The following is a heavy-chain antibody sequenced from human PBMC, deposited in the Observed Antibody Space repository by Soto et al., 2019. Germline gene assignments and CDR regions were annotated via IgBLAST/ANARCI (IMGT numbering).Heavy chain of an antibody. CDR2: IDASSTHI. J-gene: IGHJ5*02. CDR1: GFSLSTYN. D-gene: IGHD3-16*01. CDR3: VRQQYDFLVDP. V-gene: IGHV3-21*01. Sequence: GGSLRLSCAASGFSLSTYNMHWVRQAPGKGLEWVSSIDASSTHIYYADSVKGRFTISRDNGKSSLYLQMDSLRAEDTALYYCVRQQYDFLVDPWGQGTLVTVSS.